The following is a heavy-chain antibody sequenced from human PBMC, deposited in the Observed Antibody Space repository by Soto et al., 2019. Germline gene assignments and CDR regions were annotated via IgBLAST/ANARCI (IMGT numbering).Heavy chain of an antibody. J-gene: IGHJ6*02. CDR1: GYTFTSYY. CDR3: ARDRPVPYYDFWSGPSYYYYYGMDV. CDR2: INPSGGST. D-gene: IGHD3-3*01. V-gene: IGHV1-46*01. Sequence: GASVKVSCKAPGYTFTSYYMHWVRQAPGQGLEWMGIINPSGGSTSYAQKFQGRVTMTRDTSTSTVYMELSSLRSEDTAVYYCARDRPVPYYDFWSGPSYYYYYGMDVWGQGTTVTVSS.